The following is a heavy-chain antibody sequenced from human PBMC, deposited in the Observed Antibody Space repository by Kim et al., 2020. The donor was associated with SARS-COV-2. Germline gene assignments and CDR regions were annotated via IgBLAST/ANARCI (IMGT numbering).Heavy chain of an antibody. V-gene: IGHV3-30*04. CDR1: GFTFSSYA. D-gene: IGHD2-15*01. Sequence: GGSLRHSCAASGFTFSSYAMHWVRQAPGKGLEWVAVISYDGSNKYYADSVKGRFTISRNNSKNTLYLQMNSLRAEDTAVYYCARDGVYCSGGSCYSDYYGMDVWGQGTTVTVSS. CDR3: ARDGVYCSGGSCYSDYYGMDV. CDR2: ISYDGSNK. J-gene: IGHJ6*02.